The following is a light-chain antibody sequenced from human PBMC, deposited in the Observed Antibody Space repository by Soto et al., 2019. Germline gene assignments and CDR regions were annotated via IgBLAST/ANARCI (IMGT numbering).Light chain of an antibody. CDR1: QSVSSNY. CDR3: QQYSRSRR. Sequence: EIVLTQSPGTLSLSPGERATLSCRASQSVSSNYLAWYQQKPGQAPRLLMYDASSRATGIPHRFSGSRSGTDFTLTTSSMEPEDFAVYYCQQYSRSRRFGQGTQVDIK. J-gene: IGKJ1*01. V-gene: IGKV3-20*01. CDR2: DAS.